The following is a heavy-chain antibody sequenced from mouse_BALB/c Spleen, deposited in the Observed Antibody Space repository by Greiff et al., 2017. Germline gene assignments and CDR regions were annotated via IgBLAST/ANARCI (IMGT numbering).Heavy chain of an antibody. CDR1: GYSITSDYA. Sequence: VQLQQSGPGLVKPSQSLSLTCTVTGYSITSDYAWNWIRQFPGNKLEWMGYISYSGSTSYNPSLKSRISITRDTSKNQFFLQLNSVTTEDTATYYCARGLVWPDYWGQGTTLTVSS. CDR3: ARGLVWPDY. V-gene: IGHV3-2*02. CDR2: ISYSGST. D-gene: IGHD2-10*02. J-gene: IGHJ2*01.